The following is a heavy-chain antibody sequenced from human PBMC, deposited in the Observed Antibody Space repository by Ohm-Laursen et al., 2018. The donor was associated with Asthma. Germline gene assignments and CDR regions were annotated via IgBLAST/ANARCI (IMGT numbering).Heavy chain of an antibody. D-gene: IGHD2/OR15-2a*01. CDR1: GFTFSSYW. CDR2: IKQDGSEK. CDR3: ARANEGNRAPAPGY. Sequence: SLRLSCAASGFTFSSYWMSWVRQAPGKGLEWVANIKQDGSEKYYVDSVKGRFTISRDNAKNSLYLQMNSLRAEDTAVYYCARANEGNRAPAPGYWGQGTLVTVSS. J-gene: IGHJ4*02. V-gene: IGHV3-7*05.